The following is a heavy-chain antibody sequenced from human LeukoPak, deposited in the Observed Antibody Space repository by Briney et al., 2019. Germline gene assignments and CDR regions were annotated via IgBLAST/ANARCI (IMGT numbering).Heavy chain of an antibody. J-gene: IGHJ5*02. CDR1: GGSINNTNYC. D-gene: IGHD6-13*01. CDR3: AIGSFSWSLDWFDP. CDR2: IHYSGTI. V-gene: IGHV4-39*01. Sequence: PSETLSLTCIVSGGSINNTNYCWGWIRQPPGKGLEWIGNIHYSGTIYYNPSLKSRVTISVDTSTKQSSLKLTSVTAADTAMYYCAIGSFSWSLDWFDPWGQGILVTVSS.